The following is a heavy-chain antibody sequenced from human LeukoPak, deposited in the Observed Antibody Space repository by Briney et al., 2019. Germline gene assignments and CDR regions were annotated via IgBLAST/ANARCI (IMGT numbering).Heavy chain of an antibody. D-gene: IGHD6-19*01. CDR2: INDDGRTT. V-gene: IGHV3-74*03. Sequence: GGSLRLSCAASGFTFSYYWMHWVRQAPGEGLVWVSRINDDGRTTTYADSVKGRITISRDNAKNTLYLQMNSLRAEDTAVYYCATWPGGWYGEDSWGQGTLVTVSS. J-gene: IGHJ4*02. CDR3: ATWPGGWYGEDS. CDR1: GFTFSYYW.